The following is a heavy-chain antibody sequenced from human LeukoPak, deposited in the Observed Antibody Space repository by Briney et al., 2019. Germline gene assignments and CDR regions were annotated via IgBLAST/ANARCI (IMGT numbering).Heavy chain of an antibody. CDR2: ISGSGDST. CDR3: AKGRSGVSSAAINC. D-gene: IGHD2-2*01. J-gene: IGHJ4*02. Sequence: PGGSLRLSCAASGFTFSSYAMSWVRRAPGKGRRWVSTISGSGDSTYYADSVKGRFTISRDNSKNTLHLQMNSLRAEDTAVYSCAKGRSGVSSAAINCWGQGTLVTVSS. CDR1: GFTFSSYA. V-gene: IGHV3-23*01.